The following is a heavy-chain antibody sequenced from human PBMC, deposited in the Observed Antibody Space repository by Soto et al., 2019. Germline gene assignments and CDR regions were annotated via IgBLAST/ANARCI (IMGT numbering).Heavy chain of an antibody. V-gene: IGHV3-30*18. CDR2: ISYDGSNK. CDR3: AKDFRSSSCCTLGDY. CDR1: GFTFSSYG. J-gene: IGHJ4*02. Sequence: PGGSLRLSCAASGFTFSSYGMHWVRQAPGKGLEWVAVISYDGSNKYYADSVKGRFTISRDNSKNTLYLQMNSLRAEDTAVYYCAKDFRSSSCCTLGDYWGQGTLVTVSS. D-gene: IGHD2-15*01.